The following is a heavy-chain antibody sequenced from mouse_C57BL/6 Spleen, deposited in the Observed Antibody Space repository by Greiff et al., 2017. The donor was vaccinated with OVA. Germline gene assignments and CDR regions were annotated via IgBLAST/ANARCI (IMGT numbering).Heavy chain of an antibody. J-gene: IGHJ4*01. CDR1: GYTFTEYT. CDR3: ERREERYYSNYGAMDY. V-gene: IGHV1-62-2*01. CDR2: FYPGSGGI. Sequence: VQLQQPGAELVKPGASVKLSCKASGYTFTEYTIHWVKQRPGQGLEWIGCFYPGSGGIKSNEKFKDKATLTPAKSSSTVYMELSRLTSEDSAVYFGERREERYYSNYGAMDYWGQGTSVTVSS. D-gene: IGHD2-5*01.